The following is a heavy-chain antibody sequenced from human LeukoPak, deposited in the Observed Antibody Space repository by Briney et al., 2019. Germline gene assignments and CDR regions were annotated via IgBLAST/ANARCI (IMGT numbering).Heavy chain of an antibody. CDR1: GGTFSSYA. Sequence: ASVKVSCKASGGTFSSYAISWVRQAPGQGLEWMGRIIPILGIANYAQKFQGRVTITADKSTSTAYMELSSLRSEDTAVYYCARDANHSRDGYNEDYWGQGTLVTVSS. V-gene: IGHV1-69*04. D-gene: IGHD5-24*01. J-gene: IGHJ4*02. CDR3: ARDANHSRDGYNEDY. CDR2: IIPILGIA.